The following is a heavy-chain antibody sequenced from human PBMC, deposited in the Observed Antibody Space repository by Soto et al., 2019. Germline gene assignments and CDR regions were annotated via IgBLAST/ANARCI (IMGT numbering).Heavy chain of an antibody. Sequence: SETLSLTCTVSGGSVSSGSYYWSWIRQPPGKGLEWIGYIYYSGSTNYNPSLKSRVTISVDTSKNQFSLKLSSVTAADTAVYYCARAKGVVVVAAPYFDYWGQGTLVTVSS. CDR2: IYYSGST. J-gene: IGHJ4*02. D-gene: IGHD2-15*01. CDR1: GGSVSSGSYY. CDR3: ARAKGVVVVAAPYFDY. V-gene: IGHV4-61*01.